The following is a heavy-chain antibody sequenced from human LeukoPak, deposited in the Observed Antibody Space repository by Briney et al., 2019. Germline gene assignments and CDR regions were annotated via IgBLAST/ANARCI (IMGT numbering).Heavy chain of an antibody. CDR3: ATAFAVGATWSFDY. CDR2: FDPEDGET. J-gene: IGHJ4*02. D-gene: IGHD1-26*01. CDR1: GYTLTELS. Sequence: ASVKVSCKVSGYTLTELSMQWVRQAPGKGLEWMGGFDPEDGETIYAQKFQGRVTMTEDTSTDTAYMELSSLRSEDTAVYYCATAFAVGATWSFDYWGQGTLVTVSS. V-gene: IGHV1-24*01.